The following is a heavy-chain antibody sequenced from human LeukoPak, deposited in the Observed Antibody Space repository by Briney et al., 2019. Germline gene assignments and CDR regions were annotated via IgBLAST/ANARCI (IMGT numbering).Heavy chain of an antibody. J-gene: IGHJ5*01. V-gene: IGHV4-39*07. Sequence: SETLSLTCTVSGGSISSSSYYWGWIRQPPGKGLEWIGSIYYSGSTYYNPSLKSRVTISVDTSKNQFSLKLSSVTAADTAVYYCARGRYCSGGSCYAAEWFDSWGQGTLVTVSS. D-gene: IGHD2-15*01. CDR2: IYYSGST. CDR1: GGSISSSSYY. CDR3: ARGRYCSGGSCYAAEWFDS.